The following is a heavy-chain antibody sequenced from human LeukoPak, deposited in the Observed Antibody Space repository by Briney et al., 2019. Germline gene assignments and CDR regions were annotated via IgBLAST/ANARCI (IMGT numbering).Heavy chain of an antibody. D-gene: IGHD4-23*01. V-gene: IGHV1-18*01. CDR3: ARAYPTTTVVTEGDDY. J-gene: IGHJ4*02. CDR1: GYTFTSYG. Sequence: GASVKVSCKASGYTFTSYGISWVRQAPGQGLGWMGWISAYNGNTNYAQKLQGRVTMTTDTSTSTAYMELRSLRSDDTAVYYCARAYPTTTVVTEGDDYWGQGTLVTVSS. CDR2: ISAYNGNT.